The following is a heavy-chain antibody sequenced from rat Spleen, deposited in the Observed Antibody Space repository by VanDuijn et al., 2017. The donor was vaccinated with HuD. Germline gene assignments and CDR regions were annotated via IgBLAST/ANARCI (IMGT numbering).Heavy chain of an antibody. Sequence: EVQLVESGGGLVQPGRSLKLSCAASGFTFSNYYMAWVRQAPTKGLEWVASISPSGGSTYYPDSVKGRFTISRDNAKSTLYLQMDSLRSEDTATYYCATRMYTTFDYWGQGVMVTVSS. V-gene: IGHV5-27*01. CDR1: GFTFSNYY. CDR3: ATRMYTTFDY. J-gene: IGHJ2*01. D-gene: IGHD1-6*01. CDR2: ISPSGGST.